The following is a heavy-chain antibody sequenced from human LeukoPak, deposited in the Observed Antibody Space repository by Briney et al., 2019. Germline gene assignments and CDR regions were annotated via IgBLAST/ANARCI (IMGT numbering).Heavy chain of an antibody. D-gene: IGHD2-2*01. V-gene: IGHV3-30*01. CDR1: GFTFSNSA. CDR2: ISSDGNNE. J-gene: IGHJ4*02. Sequence: PGKSLRLSCAASGFTFSNSAMHWVRQAPGKGLEWVAVISSDGNNEYYADSVKGRFTISRDNSKNTLYLQMNSLRPEDTAVYYCARDRRLPKYHLGYFDYWGQGTLVTVSS. CDR3: ARDRRLPKYHLGYFDY.